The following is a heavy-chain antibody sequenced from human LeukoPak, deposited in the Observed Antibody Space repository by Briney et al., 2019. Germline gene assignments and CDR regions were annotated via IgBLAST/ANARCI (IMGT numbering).Heavy chain of an antibody. J-gene: IGHJ1*01. CDR2: ISSDGSNQ. V-gene: IGHV3-30*04. CDR1: GFTFSSYA. CDR3: ARDIYRHWLIQGGFFQN. Sequence: GGSLRLPCTASGFTFSSYAMHWVRQAPGKGLEWVAVISSDGSNQYYADSVKGRFTISRDNSKNTLYLQMNSLRPEDTAVFYCARDIYRHWLIQGGFFQNWGQGTLVTVSS. D-gene: IGHD6-19*01.